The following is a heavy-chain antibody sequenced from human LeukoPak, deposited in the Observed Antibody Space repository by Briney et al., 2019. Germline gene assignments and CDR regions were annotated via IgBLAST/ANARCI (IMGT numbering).Heavy chain of an antibody. Sequence: SETLSLTCTVSGGSISSSSYYWGWIRQPPGKGLEWIGTIYYNGGTYYNPSLKSRVTMSVDTSKNQLSLKLSSVTAADTAVYYCARQGSGYFDYWGQGTLVTVSS. CDR1: GGSISSSSYY. V-gene: IGHV4-39*01. D-gene: IGHD3-22*01. CDR3: ARQGSGYFDY. J-gene: IGHJ4*02. CDR2: IYYNGGT.